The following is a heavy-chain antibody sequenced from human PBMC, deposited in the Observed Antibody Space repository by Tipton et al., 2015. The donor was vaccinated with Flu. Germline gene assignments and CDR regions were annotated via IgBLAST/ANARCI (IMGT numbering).Heavy chain of an antibody. Sequence: TLSLTCTVSGGSISSYYWSWIRQPPGKGLEWIGYIYYSGSTNYNPSLKSRVTISVDTSKNQFSLKLSSVTAADTAAYYCARNSITIFGVGLFDYWGQGTLVTVSS. J-gene: IGHJ4*02. V-gene: IGHV4-59*08. D-gene: IGHD3-3*01. CDR3: ARNSITIFGVGLFDY. CDR2: IYYSGST. CDR1: GGSISSYY.